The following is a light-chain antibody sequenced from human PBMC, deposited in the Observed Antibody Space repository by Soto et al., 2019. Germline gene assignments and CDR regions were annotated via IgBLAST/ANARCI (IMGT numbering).Light chain of an antibody. Sequence: EIVLTQSPATLSLSPGERATLSCRASQGVSSSLAWYQQKPGQAPRLLIYDASNRATGIPARFSGSGSGTDFTLTISSLEPEDFAVYYCQQRSNWPMSTFGQGTLLEI. CDR1: QGVSSS. J-gene: IGKJ5*01. V-gene: IGKV3-11*01. CDR2: DAS. CDR3: QQRSNWPMST.